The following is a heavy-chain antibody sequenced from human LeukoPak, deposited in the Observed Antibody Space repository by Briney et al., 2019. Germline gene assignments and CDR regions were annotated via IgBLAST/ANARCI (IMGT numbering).Heavy chain of an antibody. D-gene: IGHD6-19*01. CDR2: IYHSGST. J-gene: IGHJ4*02. CDR3: ARGSERQWLVRTTGFDY. V-gene: IGHV4-30-2*01. Sequence: SSETLSLTCAVSGGSISSGGYSWSWIRQPPGKGLEWIGYIYHSGSTYYNPSLKSRVTISVDRSKNQFSLKLSSVTAADTAVYYCARGSERQWLVRTTGFDYWGQGTLVTVSS. CDR1: GGSISSGGYS.